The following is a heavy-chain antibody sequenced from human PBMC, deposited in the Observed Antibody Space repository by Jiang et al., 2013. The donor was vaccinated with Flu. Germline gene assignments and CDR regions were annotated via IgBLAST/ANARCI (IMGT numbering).Heavy chain of an antibody. CDR2: IYWDDDK. V-gene: IGHV2-5*02. Sequence: KPTQTLTLTCTFSGFSLTNSGVSVGWIRQPPGKALEWLALIYWDDDKRYSPSLKSRLTITKDTSKNQVVLTIANVDPVDTATYYCTLALRAVTGTFPPEFWGQGTLVTVSS. J-gene: IGHJ4*02. CDR3: TLALRAVTGTFPPEF. CDR1: GFSLTNSGVS. D-gene: IGHD6-19*01.